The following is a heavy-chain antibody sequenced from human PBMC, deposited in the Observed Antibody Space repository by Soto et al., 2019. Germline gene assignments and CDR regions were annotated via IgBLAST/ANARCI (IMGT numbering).Heavy chain of an antibody. D-gene: IGHD3-16*01. Sequence: GGSLRLSCAASGFTFSSYAMSWVRQAPGKGLEWVSAISGSGGSTYYADSVKGRFTISRDNSKNTLYLRMNSLRAEDTAVYYCAKCYDYVWGSYYFDYWGQGTLVTVSS. CDR1: GFTFSSYA. CDR3: AKCYDYVWGSYYFDY. V-gene: IGHV3-23*01. J-gene: IGHJ4*02. CDR2: ISGSGGST.